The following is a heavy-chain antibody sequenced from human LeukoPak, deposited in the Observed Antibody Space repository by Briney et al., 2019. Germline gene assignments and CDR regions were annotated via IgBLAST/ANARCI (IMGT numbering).Heavy chain of an antibody. Sequence: SETLSLTCSVSGGSINSGGSSWNWIRQPPGKGLEWIGHIYISRSTFYDPSLKTRVTISLDRSKNQFSLKLTSVTAADTAVYYCASPFYCNSTTCYDSWGQGTLVTVSS. D-gene: IGHD2-2*01. V-gene: IGHV4-30-2*01. J-gene: IGHJ4*02. CDR3: ASPFYCNSTTCYDS. CDR2: IYISRST. CDR1: GGSINSGGSS.